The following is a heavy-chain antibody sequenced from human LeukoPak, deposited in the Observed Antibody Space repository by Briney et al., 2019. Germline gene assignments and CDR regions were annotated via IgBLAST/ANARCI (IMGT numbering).Heavy chain of an antibody. CDR2: ISGSGGST. V-gene: IGHV3-23*01. D-gene: IGHD6-13*01. CDR3: AKDNGLFEQMGAFDI. J-gene: IGHJ3*02. CDR1: GFTFSSYA. Sequence: GRSLRLSCAASGFTFSSYAMSSVRQAPGKGLEWVSAISGSGGSTYYADSVKGRFTISRDNSKNTLYLQMNSLRAEDTAVYYCAKDNGLFEQMGAFDIWGQGTMVTVSS.